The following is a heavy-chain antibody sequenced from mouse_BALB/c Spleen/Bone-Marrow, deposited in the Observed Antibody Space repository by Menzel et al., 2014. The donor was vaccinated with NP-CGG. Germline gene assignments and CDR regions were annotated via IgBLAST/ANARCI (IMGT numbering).Heavy chain of an antibody. CDR1: GFDFSRFW. CDR3: ARVNCYGNLFV. Sequence: EVNVVESGGGLVQPGGSLKLSCAASGFDFSRFWMSWVRQAPGKGLEWIGEINQDSSTINYTPSLKDKFIISRDHAKNTLYLQMSKVRSEDTALYYCARVNCYGNLFVWGAGTTVTVSS. D-gene: IGHD1-1*01. CDR2: INQDSSTI. V-gene: IGHV4-1*02. J-gene: IGHJ1*01.